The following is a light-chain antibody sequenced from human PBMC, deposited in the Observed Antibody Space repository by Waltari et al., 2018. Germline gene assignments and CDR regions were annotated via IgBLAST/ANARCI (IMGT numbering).Light chain of an antibody. J-gene: IGKJ4*02. CDR1: QNVYTN. V-gene: IGKV3-15*01. CDR2: AAS. CDR3: PQYNAWPPRP. Sequence: DIVMTQSPATLSLSPGESATLSCKASQNVYTNLAWYQQKPGQAPRLLISAASARATGVPSRLRGSGSGTEFSLSVSCLQSDSLADYYGPQYNAWPPRPFGGGT.